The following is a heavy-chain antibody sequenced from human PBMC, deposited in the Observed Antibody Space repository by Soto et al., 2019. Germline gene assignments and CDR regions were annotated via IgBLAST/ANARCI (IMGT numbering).Heavy chain of an antibody. Sequence: PGGSLRLSCAASGFTFSSYSMNWVRQAPGKGLEWVSSISSSSSYIYYADSVKGRFTISRDNAKNSLYLQMNSLRAEDTAVYYCARDPRDSSIAELYGMDVWGQGTTVTVSS. CDR3: ARDPRDSSIAELYGMDV. CDR1: GFTFSSYS. V-gene: IGHV3-21*01. D-gene: IGHD6-6*01. J-gene: IGHJ6*02. CDR2: ISSSSSYI.